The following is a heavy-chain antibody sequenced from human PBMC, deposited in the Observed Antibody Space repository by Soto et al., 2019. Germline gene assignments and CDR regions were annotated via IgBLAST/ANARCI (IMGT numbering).Heavy chain of an antibody. CDR2: IWYDGSNK. J-gene: IGHJ5*02. CDR1: GFTFSSYG. CDR3: VRDPRPHSSSSWFDP. Sequence: QVQLVESGGGVVQPGRSLRLSCAASGFTFSSYGMHWVRQAPGKGLEWVAVIWYDGSNKYYADSVKGRFTISRDNSKNTLYLQMNSLRAEDTAVYYCVRDPRPHSSSSWFDPWGQGTLVTVSS. V-gene: IGHV3-33*01. D-gene: IGHD6-6*01.